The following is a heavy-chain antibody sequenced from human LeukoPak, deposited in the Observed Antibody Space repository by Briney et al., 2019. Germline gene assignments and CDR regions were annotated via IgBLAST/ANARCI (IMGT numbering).Heavy chain of an antibody. CDR1: GYTFTSYG. Sequence: ASVKVSCKASGYTFTSYGMIWVRQAPGQGLEWMGWISAYNGNTNYAQKLQGRVTMTTDTSTSTAYMELRSLRSDDTAVYYCARQQLVAGYFDYWGQGTLVTVSS. CDR2: ISAYNGNT. CDR3: ARQQLVAGYFDY. V-gene: IGHV1-18*01. D-gene: IGHD6-13*01. J-gene: IGHJ4*02.